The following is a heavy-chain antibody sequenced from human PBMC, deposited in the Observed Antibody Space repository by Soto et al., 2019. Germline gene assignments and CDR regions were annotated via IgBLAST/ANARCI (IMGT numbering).Heavy chain of an antibody. J-gene: IGHJ6*02. CDR2: IIPIFGTA. D-gene: IGHD3-16*01. CDR1: GGTFSSYA. Sequence: QVQLVQSGAEVKKPGSSVKVSCKASGGTFSSYAISWVRQAPGQGLEWMGGIIPIFGTANYAQKCQGRVTITADKSTSTAYMELSSLRSEDTAVYYCARVYAGAGGGYYYYGMDVWGQGTTVTVSS. V-gene: IGHV1-69*06. CDR3: ARVYAGAGGGYYYYGMDV.